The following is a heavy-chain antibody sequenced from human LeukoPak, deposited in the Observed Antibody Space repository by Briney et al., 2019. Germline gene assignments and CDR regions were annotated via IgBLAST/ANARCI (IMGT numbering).Heavy chain of an antibody. V-gene: IGHV3-23*01. D-gene: IGHD6-13*01. CDR3: AKGIQYSSSVFDAFDI. Sequence: GGSLRLSCAASGFTVSSNYMSWVRQAPGKGLEWVSAISGGGGTTYYADSVKGRFTISRDNSKNTLYLQMSSLRAEDTAVYYCAKGIQYSSSVFDAFDIWGQGTMVTVSS. J-gene: IGHJ3*02. CDR1: GFTVSSNY. CDR2: ISGGGGTT.